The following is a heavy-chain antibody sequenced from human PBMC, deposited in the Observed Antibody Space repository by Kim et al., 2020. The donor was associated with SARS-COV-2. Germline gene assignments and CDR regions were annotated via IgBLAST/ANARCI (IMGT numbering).Heavy chain of an antibody. D-gene: IGHD3-16*02. CDR3: ARVGYEYVWGSYRDYYYYYGMDV. V-gene: IGHV3-11*05. J-gene: IGHJ6*02. Sequence: GGSLRLSCAASGFTFSDYYMSWIRQAPGKGLEGVSYISSSSSYTNYADSVKGRFTISRDNAKNSLYLQMNSLRAEDTAVYDCARVGYEYVWGSYRDYYYYYGMDVWGHGTTVTVSS. CDR1: GFTFSDYY. CDR2: ISSSSSYT.